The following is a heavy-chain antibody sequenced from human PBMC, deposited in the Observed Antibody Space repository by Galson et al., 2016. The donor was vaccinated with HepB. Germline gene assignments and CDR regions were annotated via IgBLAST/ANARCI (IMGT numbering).Heavy chain of an antibody. V-gene: IGHV4-34*01. CDR1: GDSLTPYF. J-gene: IGHJ4*02. CDR2: INHSGAT. CDR3: ARSLSPHYRLAD. Sequence: TLSLTCIMSGDSLTPYFWTWIRQPPGKGLEWLGEINHSGATNYDPSFKSRLTISVGTSKNHFSLRLSSVTAADTAVYYCARSLSPHYRLADWGQGTLVTVSS. D-gene: IGHD4-11*01.